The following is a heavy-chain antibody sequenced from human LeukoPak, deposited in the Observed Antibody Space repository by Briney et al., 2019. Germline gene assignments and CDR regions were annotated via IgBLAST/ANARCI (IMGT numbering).Heavy chain of an antibody. CDR1: GFTFSSYS. V-gene: IGHV3-21*04. CDR2: ISSSSSYI. CDR3: AVRSGYDEGPFDY. Sequence: GGSLRLSCAASGFTFSSYSMNWVRQAPGKGLEWVSSISSSSSYIYYADSVKGRFTISRDNSKNTLYLQMNSLRAEDTAVYYYAVRSGYDEGPFDYWGQGTLVTVSS. D-gene: IGHD5-12*01. J-gene: IGHJ4*02.